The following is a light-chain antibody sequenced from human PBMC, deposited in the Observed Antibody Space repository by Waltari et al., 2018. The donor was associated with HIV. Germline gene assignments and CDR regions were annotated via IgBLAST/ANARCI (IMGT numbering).Light chain of an antibody. CDR3: LQDYSFPYT. V-gene: IGKV1-6*01. CDR1: QDIEND. CDR2: TTS. J-gene: IGKJ2*01. Sequence: AIQMTQSPSSLPASVGDRVTITCRPSQDIENDLGWYQQKPGKAPKLLIYTTSTLESGVPSRFSGSGSGTKFTLTIDSLQPEDFATYYCLQDYSFPYTFGQGTKLEI.